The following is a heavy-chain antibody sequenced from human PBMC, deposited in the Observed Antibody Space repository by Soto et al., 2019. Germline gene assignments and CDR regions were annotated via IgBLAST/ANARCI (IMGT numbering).Heavy chain of an antibody. J-gene: IGHJ5*02. V-gene: IGHV4-34*01. Sequence: SETLSLTCAVYGGSFSGYYWSWIRHPPGKGLEWIGEINHSGSTNYNPSLKSRVTISVDTSKNQFSLKLSSVTAADTAVYYCARAPGYYGSGSYYNPRYNWFDPWGQGTLVTVSS. CDR1: GGSFSGYY. CDR3: ARAPGYYGSGSYYNPRYNWFDP. D-gene: IGHD3-10*01. CDR2: INHSGST.